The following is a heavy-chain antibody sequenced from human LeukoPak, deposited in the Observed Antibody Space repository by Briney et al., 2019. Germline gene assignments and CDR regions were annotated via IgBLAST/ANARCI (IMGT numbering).Heavy chain of an antibody. CDR1: GGSFSDCY. CDR2: INHSGST. Sequence: PSETLSLTCAVYGGSFSDCYWSWIRQPPGKGLEWIGEINHSGSTNYNPSLKSRVTISVDTSKNQFSLKLSSVTAADTAVYYCAGASSSYVPIFWGQGTLVTVSS. V-gene: IGHV4-34*01. CDR3: AGASSSYVPIF. J-gene: IGHJ4*02. D-gene: IGHD6-6*01.